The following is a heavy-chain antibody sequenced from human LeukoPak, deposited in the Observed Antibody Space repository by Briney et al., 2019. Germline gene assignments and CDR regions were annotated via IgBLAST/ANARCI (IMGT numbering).Heavy chain of an antibody. CDR1: GYIFSGYH. Sequence: GASVKVSCKASGYIFSGYHIHWVRQAPGQGLEWMGWINPNTGGTNFAPKFHGRVSMTRDTSLSTAYMELSSPRSDDTAVYYCARGDKKENLSGPSGYFDPWGQGSLVTVSS. V-gene: IGHV1-2*02. D-gene: IGHD3-10*01. CDR2: INPNTGGT. J-gene: IGHJ5*02. CDR3: ARGDKKENLSGPSGYFDP.